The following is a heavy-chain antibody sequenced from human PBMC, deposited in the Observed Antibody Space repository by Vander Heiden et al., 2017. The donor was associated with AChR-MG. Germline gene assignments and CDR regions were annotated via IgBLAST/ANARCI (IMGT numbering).Heavy chain of an antibody. CDR1: GGSISSYY. J-gene: IGHJ4*02. D-gene: IGHD3-22*01. CDR2: IYTSGST. CDR3: ARDTYYYDSSGFIPFDY. Sequence: QVQLQESGPGLVKPSETLSLTCTVSGGSISSYYWSWIRQPAGKGLEWIGRIYTSGSTNYNPSLKSRVTMSVDTSKNQFSLKLSSVTAADTAVYYCARDTYYYDSSGFIPFDYWGQGTLVTVSS. V-gene: IGHV4-4*07.